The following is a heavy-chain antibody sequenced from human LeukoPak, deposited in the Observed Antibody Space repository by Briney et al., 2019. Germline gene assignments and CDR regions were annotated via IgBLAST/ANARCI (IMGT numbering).Heavy chain of an antibody. D-gene: IGHD3-10*01. J-gene: IGHJ4*02. Sequence: RTSETRSLTCGVSGASFSGYYWSWIRQPPGKGLEWIGEINHSGGTNYNPSLKSRVTISVDTSKKQFSLNLRSVTAEDTAVYYCATDRYYGSGSYYKFDYWGQGTLVTVSS. CDR3: ATDRYYGSGSYYKFDY. V-gene: IGHV4-34*01. CDR2: INHSGGT. CDR1: GASFSGYY.